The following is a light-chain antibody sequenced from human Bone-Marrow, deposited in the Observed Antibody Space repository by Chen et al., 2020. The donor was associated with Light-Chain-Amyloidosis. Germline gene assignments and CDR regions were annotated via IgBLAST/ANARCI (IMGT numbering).Light chain of an antibody. CDR1: SSYVGGDNH. J-gene: IGLJ1*01. CDR3: SSYTITNTLV. Sequence: QSALTQPASLSGSPGQSITISCTGTSSYVGGDNHVSWYQQHPDKAPKLMIYEVTNRPSWVPDRFSGSKSDNTASLTISGLQTEDEADYFCSSYTITNTLVFGSGTRVTVL. CDR2: EVT. V-gene: IGLV2-14*01.